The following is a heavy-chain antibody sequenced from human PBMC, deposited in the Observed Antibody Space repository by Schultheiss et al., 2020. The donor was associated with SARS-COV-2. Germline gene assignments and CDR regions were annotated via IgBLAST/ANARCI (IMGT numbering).Heavy chain of an antibody. J-gene: IGHJ3*02. CDR3: ARTYYYDRRAFDI. D-gene: IGHD3-22*01. V-gene: IGHV4-59*08. Sequence: SETLSLTCTVSGGSISSYYWSWIRQPPGKGLEWIGYIYYSGSTNYNPSLKSRVTISVDTSKNQFSLKLSSVTAADTAVYYCARTYYYDRRAFDIWGQGTMVTVSS. CDR1: GGSISSYY. CDR2: IYYSGST.